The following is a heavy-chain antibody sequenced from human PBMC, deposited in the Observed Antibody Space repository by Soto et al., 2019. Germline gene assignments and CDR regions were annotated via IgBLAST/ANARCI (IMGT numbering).Heavy chain of an antibody. CDR2: ISGSGGST. V-gene: IGHV3-23*01. J-gene: IGHJ4*02. Sequence: EVQLLESGGGLVQPGGSLRLSCAASGFTFSSYAMSWVRQAPGKGLEWVSAISGSGGSTYYAASVKGRFTISRDNSKNTLYLQMNSLRAEDTAVYYCAKGGDYGGYFDYWGQGTLVTVSS. D-gene: IGHD4-17*01. CDR1: GFTFSSYA. CDR3: AKGGDYGGYFDY.